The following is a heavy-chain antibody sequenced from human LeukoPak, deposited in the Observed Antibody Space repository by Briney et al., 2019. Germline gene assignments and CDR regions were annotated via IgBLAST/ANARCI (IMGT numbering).Heavy chain of an antibody. J-gene: IGHJ6*03. CDR1: GGTFSSYA. Sequence: GASVKVSCKASGGTFSSYAISWVRQAPGQGLEWMGGIIPIFGTANYAQKFQGRVTITADESTSTAYMELSSLRSEDTAVYYCARGLTAIFGLYYYMDVWGKGTTVTVSS. CDR3: ARGLTAIFGLYYYMDV. V-gene: IGHV1-69*13. D-gene: IGHD3/OR15-3a*01. CDR2: IIPIFGTA.